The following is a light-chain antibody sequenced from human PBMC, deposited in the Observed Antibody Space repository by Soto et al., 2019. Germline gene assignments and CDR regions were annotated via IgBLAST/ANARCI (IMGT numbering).Light chain of an antibody. Sequence: EIVLTQSPVTLSLSPVERATLSCGASQSVNSNYLAWYHQKPGLAPRLLIYDASTRDTGVPDRFSGSGSGTDFTLTITRLEPEDFGVYFCQQYVTSPRTFGRGTKVEIK. CDR2: DAS. CDR3: QQYVTSPRT. CDR1: QSVNSNY. J-gene: IGKJ1*01. V-gene: IGKV3D-20*01.